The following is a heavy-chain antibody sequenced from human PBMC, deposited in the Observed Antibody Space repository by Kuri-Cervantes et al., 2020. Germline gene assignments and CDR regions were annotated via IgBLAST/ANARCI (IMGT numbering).Heavy chain of an antibody. D-gene: IGHD3-22*01. CDR3: ARRSSGYSVDVFDY. CDR2: IYHSGSP. CDR1: GFSISSGYF. V-gene: IGHV4-38-2*01. Sequence: GSLRLSCAVSGFSISSGYFWGWIRQPPGKGLEWFGSIYHSGSPYYNPSRKCRVTISVDTYKNQFSLKLSSVTAADTAVYYCARRSSGYSVDVFDYWGQGTLVTVSS. J-gene: IGHJ4*02.